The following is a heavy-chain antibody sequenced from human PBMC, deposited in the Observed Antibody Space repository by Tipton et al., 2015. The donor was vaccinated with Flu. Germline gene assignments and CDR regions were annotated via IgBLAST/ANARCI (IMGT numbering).Heavy chain of an antibody. D-gene: IGHD1-14*01. V-gene: IGHV1-18*01. CDR1: GYTFTSYG. CDR2: ISAYNGNT. J-gene: IGHJ6*02. Sequence: VQLVQSGAEVKKPGASVKVSCKASGYTFTSYGISWVRQAPGQGLEWMGWISAYNGNTNYAQKLQGRVTMTTDTSTSTAYMELGGLRSGRTAGFFWWGGQRNPFLFLGLGVLGQGTPVTVS. CDR3: WGGQRNPFLFLGLGV.